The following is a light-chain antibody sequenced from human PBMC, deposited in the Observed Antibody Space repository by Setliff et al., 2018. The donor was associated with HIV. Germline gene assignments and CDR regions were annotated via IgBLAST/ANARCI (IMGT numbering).Light chain of an antibody. CDR1: SSDVGAYNY. CDR2: DVS. CDR3: SSYAGSTSFDV. J-gene: IGLJ1*01. V-gene: IGLV2-11*01. Sequence: QSALTQPRSVSGSPGQSVTFSCTGSSSDVGAYNYVSWYQQHPGKAPKLIIYDVSKRPSGVPDRFSGSKSGDTASLTISGLQSEDEADYFCSSYAGSTSFDVFGSGTKVTVL.